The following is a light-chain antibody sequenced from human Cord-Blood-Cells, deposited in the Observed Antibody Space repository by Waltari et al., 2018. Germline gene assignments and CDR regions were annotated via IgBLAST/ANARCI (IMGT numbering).Light chain of an antibody. CDR2: WAS. Sequence: DIVMTQSPDSLAVSLGERATINCKFSQSVLYSSNNKNYLAWYQQKPGQHPELLIYWASTRESGVPVRFSGSGSGTDFTLTISSLQAEDVAVYYCQQYYSTPTWTFGQGTKVEIK. J-gene: IGKJ1*01. V-gene: IGKV4-1*01. CDR1: QSVLYSSNNKNY. CDR3: QQYYSTPTWT.